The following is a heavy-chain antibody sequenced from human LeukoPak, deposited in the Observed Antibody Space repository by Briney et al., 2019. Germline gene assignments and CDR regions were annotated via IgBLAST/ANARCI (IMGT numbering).Heavy chain of an antibody. Sequence: GGSLRLSCAASGFTFSSYAMHWVRQAPGKGLEWVAVISYDGSNKYYADSVKGRFTIPRDNSKNTLYLQMNSLRAEDTAVYYCARVYRSMGSSRTMALDYWGQGTLVTVSS. D-gene: IGHD1-26*01. CDR2: ISYDGSNK. J-gene: IGHJ4*02. CDR1: GFTFSSYA. CDR3: ARVYRSMGSSRTMALDY. V-gene: IGHV3-30*01.